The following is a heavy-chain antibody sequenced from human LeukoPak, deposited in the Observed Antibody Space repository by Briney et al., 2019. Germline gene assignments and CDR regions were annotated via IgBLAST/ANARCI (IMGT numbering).Heavy chain of an antibody. V-gene: IGHV3-48*04. D-gene: IGHD3-10*02. CDR2: ISSSGSTI. CDR1: GFTFSSYW. CDR3: AELGITMIGGV. J-gene: IGHJ6*04. Sequence: GGSLRLSCAASGFTFSSYWIHWVRQAPGKGLEWVSYISSSGSTIYYADSVKGRFTISRDNAKNSLHLQMNSLRAEDTAVYYCAELGITMIGGVWGKGTTVTISS.